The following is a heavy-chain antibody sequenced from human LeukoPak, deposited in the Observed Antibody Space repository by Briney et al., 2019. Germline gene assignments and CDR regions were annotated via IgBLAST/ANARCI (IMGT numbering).Heavy chain of an antibody. CDR1: GGSISSYY. CDR3: ARVRGTDAFDI. Sequence: PSETLSLTCTVSGGSISSYYWSWLRQPPGKGLEWIGYIYYSGSTNYNPSLKSRVTISVDTSKNQFSLKLSSVTAADTAVYYCARVRGTDAFDIWGQGTMVTVSS. V-gene: IGHV4-59*08. D-gene: IGHD1-1*01. J-gene: IGHJ3*02. CDR2: IYYSGST.